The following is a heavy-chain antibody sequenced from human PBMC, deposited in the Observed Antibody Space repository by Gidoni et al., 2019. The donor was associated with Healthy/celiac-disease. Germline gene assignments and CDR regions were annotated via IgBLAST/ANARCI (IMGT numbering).Heavy chain of an antibody. D-gene: IGHD4-17*01. CDR1: GFTFSSYS. CDR2: SSSSSITI. Sequence: EEQLVESGGGLVQPGGDLRLSCAASGFTFSSYSRKWVRQAPGKGLEWVSYSSSSSITIYYADSVKGLFTISRDNAKNSLYLQMNSLRDEDTAVYYCARETPPYGDHLPFDYWGQGTLVTVSS. CDR3: ARETPPYGDHLPFDY. V-gene: IGHV3-48*02. J-gene: IGHJ4*02.